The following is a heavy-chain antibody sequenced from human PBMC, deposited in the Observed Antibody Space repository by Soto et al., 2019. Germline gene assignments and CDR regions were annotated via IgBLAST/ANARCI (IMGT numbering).Heavy chain of an antibody. CDR2: TSYDGKNK. V-gene: IGHV3-30*04. CDR3: VRARRYSYSKGVDY. D-gene: IGHD5-18*01. CDR1: GFTFSGHA. Sequence: QVQLVESGGGVVQPGKSLRLSCAASGFTFSGHAMHWVRQAPGKGLEWVALTSYDGKNKYYADSLKGRFTISRDNSNNALDLQTKSLRHRDAAVYYCVRARRYSYSKGVDYWGQGTLVTATS. J-gene: IGHJ4*02.